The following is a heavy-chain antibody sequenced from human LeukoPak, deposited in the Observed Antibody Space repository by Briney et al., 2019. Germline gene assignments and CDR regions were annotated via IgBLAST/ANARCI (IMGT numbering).Heavy chain of an antibody. D-gene: IGHD1-1*01. CDR3: ARERTTGAPRYAFDI. CDR1: GGSISSYY. CDR2: IYYSGST. J-gene: IGHJ3*02. V-gene: IGHV4-59*12. Sequence: SETLSLTCTVSGGSISSYYWSWIRQPPGKGLEWIGYIYYSGSTNYNPSLKSRVTISVDTSKNQFSLKLSSVTAADTAVYYCARERTTGAPRYAFDIWGQGTMVTVSS.